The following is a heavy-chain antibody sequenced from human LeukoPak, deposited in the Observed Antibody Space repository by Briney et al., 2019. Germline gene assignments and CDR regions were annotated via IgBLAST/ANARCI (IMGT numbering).Heavy chain of an antibody. V-gene: IGHV3-30*04. CDR1: GFTFSSYA. CDR3: ARTYCSGGSCGAFDI. J-gene: IGHJ3*02. CDR2: ILYDGSNK. Sequence: GGSLTLSCAASGFTFSSYAMHWVRQAPGKGLEGVAVILYDGSNKYYADPVKGRFTIPRYNSKNTLYLQMNSLRAEDTAVYYCARTYCSGGSCGAFDIWGQGTMVTVSS. D-gene: IGHD2-15*01.